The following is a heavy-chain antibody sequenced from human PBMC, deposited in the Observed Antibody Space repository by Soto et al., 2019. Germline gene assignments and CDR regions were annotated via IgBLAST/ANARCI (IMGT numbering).Heavy chain of an antibody. D-gene: IGHD6-19*01. CDR1: GGSISSYY. CDR3: AREEQWLLDY. J-gene: IGHJ4*02. Sequence: SETLSLTCTVSGGSISSYYWSWIRQPPGKGLEWIGYTYYSGSTNYNPSLKSRVTISVDTSKNQFSLKLSSVTAADTAVYYCAREEQWLLDYWGQGTLVTVS. CDR2: TYYSGST. V-gene: IGHV4-59*01.